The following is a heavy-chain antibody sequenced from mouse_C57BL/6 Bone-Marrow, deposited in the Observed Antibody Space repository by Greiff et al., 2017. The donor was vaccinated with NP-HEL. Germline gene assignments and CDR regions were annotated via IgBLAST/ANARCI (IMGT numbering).Heavy chain of an antibody. D-gene: IGHD2-1*01. CDR3: ARLDFRVLYGNLYYAMDY. CDR2: IYPGSGST. J-gene: IGHJ4*01. Sequence: QVHVKQPGAELVKPGASVKMSCKASGYTFTSYWITWVKQRPGQGLEWIGDIYPGSGSTNYNEKFKSKATLTVDPSSSTAYMQLSSLTSEDSAVYYCARLDFRVLYGNLYYAMDYWGQGTSVTDSS. CDR1: GYTFTSYW. V-gene: IGHV1-55*01.